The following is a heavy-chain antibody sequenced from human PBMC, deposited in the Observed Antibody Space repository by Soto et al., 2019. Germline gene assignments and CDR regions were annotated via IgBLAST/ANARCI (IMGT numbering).Heavy chain of an antibody. CDR1: GGSISSGDYY. J-gene: IGHJ3*02. D-gene: IGHD5-18*01. CDR2: IYSSGST. Sequence: QVQLQESGPGLVKPSQTLSLTCAVSGGSISSGDYYWSWIRQPPGKGLEWIGHIYSSGSTYYSPSLKNRISISLETSKNHFSLKLSSVTAADPAVYYWARDNSQDAFDIRGQGTMVTVSS. V-gene: IGHV4-30-4*01. CDR3: ARDNSQDAFDI.